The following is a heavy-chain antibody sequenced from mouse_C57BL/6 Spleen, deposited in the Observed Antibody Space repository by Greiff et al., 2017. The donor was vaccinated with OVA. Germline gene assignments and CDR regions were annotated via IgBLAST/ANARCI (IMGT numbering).Heavy chain of an antibody. J-gene: IGHJ4*01. CDR1: GYTFTSYW. Sequence: QVQLQQPGAELVKPGASVQLSCKASGYTFTSYWMHWVKQRPGRGLEWIGRIDTNSGSTKYNEKFKSKATLTVDKPSSTAYMQLSSLTSEDSAVYYCARGPRYDYNGYYYAMDYWGQGTSVTVSS. CDR3: ARGPRYDYNGYYYAMDY. D-gene: IGHD2-4*01. CDR2: IDTNSGST. V-gene: IGHV1-72*01.